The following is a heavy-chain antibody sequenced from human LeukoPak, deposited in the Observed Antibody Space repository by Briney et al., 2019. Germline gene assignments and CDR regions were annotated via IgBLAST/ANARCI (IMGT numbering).Heavy chain of an antibody. Sequence: GGSLRLSCAASGFTFSIYSMNWVRQAPGKGLECVSSISSSRSYIYYADSVKGRFTISRDNAKNTLYLQLNSLRADGTAVYYCARFSGMEDFDYRGQGNPVTGS. D-gene: IGHD1-14*01. CDR3: ARFSGMEDFDY. CDR2: ISSSRSYI. CDR1: GFTFSIYS. V-gene: IGHV3-21*01. J-gene: IGHJ4*02.